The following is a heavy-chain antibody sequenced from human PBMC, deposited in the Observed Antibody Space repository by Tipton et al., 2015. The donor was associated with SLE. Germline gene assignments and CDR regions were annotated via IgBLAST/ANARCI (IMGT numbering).Heavy chain of an antibody. CDR3: TRARGAVAGRENCFDH. CDR1: GYIFSTYD. V-gene: IGHV1-8*01. D-gene: IGHD6-19*01. J-gene: IGHJ5*02. CDR2: MNPKSGNT. Sequence: QVQLVQSGAEVKKPGASVKVSCQASGYIFSTYDINWVRQATGQGLEWMGWMNPKSGNTGYAQKFQGRVSMTRNISISTAYMDLSSLRSEDTAVSYCTRARGAVAGRENCFDHWGQGPQVTVSS.